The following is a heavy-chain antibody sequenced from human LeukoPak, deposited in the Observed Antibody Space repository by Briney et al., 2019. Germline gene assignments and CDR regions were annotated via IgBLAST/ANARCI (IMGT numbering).Heavy chain of an antibody. J-gene: IGHJ4*02. CDR2: ISSTNSKTYT. CDR1: GFIVSDYY. D-gene: IGHD1-26*01. CDR3: ARDLTVGAIFFDS. V-gene: IGHV3-11*06. Sequence: PGGSLRLSCVASGFIVSDYYMSWIRQAPGKGLEWLSYISSTNSKTYTNHADSVKGRFTISRDSAKNSLFLQMDSLRVEDTGVYYCARDLTVGAIFFDSWGQGTLVTVSS.